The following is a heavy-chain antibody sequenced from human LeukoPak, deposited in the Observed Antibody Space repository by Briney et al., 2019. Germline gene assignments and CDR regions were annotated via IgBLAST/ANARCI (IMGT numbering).Heavy chain of an antibody. Sequence: SETLSLTCTVSGGSISSSSYYWGWIRQPPGKGLEWIGSIYYSGSTYYNPSLKSRVTISVDTSKNQFSLKLSSVTAADTAVYYCARQFDYGDYDWFDPWGQGTLVTVSS. CDR2: IYYSGST. J-gene: IGHJ5*02. V-gene: IGHV4-39*01. D-gene: IGHD4-17*01. CDR1: GGSISSSSYY. CDR3: ARQFDYGDYDWFDP.